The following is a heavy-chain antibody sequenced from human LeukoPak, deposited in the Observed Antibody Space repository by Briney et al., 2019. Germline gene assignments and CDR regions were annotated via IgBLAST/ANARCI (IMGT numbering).Heavy chain of an antibody. D-gene: IGHD1-1*01. Sequence: PSETLSLTCTVSGDSITNYYWGWIRQPAGKGLEWIGRIHSSGGTNNHPSLESRLTMSVDTSKNQFSLELTSVTAADTAIYFCAKEGLSIMNWDSWGQGALVTVSS. CDR1: GDSITNYY. CDR2: IHSSGGT. J-gene: IGHJ4*02. CDR3: AKEGLSIMNWDS. V-gene: IGHV4-4*07.